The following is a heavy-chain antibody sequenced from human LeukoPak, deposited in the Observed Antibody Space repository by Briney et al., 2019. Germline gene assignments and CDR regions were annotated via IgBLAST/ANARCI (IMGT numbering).Heavy chain of an antibody. CDR2: IFPGDSDT. CDR1: GYSFTNYW. V-gene: IGHV5-51*01. D-gene: IGHD2-21*01. Sequence: GESLKISCKGSGYSFTNYWIGWVRQMPGKGLEWMAIIFPGDSDTRYSPSFQGQVTISADKSISTAYLQWNSLKASDTAIYYCARSIGGTYFDYWGQGALVTVSS. CDR3: ARSIGGTYFDY. J-gene: IGHJ4*02.